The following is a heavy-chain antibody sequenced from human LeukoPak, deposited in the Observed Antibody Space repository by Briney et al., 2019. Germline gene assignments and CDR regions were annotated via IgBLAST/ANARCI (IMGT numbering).Heavy chain of an antibody. J-gene: IGHJ6*03. V-gene: IGHV4-39*01. CDR1: GGSISSSSYY. Sequence: SETLSLTCTVSGGSISSSSYYWGWIRQPPGKGLEWIGSIYYSGSTYYNPSLKSRVTISVDTSKNQISLKLSSVTAADTTVYYCARHGEYSSSWAYYYYYYMDVWGKGTTVTISS. CDR3: ARHGEYSSSWAYYYYYYMDV. CDR2: IYYSGST. D-gene: IGHD6-13*01.